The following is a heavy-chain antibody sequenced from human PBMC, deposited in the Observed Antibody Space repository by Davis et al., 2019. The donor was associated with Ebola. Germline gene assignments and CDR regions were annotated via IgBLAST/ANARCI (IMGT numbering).Heavy chain of an antibody. CDR2: IYYSGST. CDR1: GGSISSYY. D-gene: IGHD1-26*01. Sequence: MPSETLSLTCTVSGGSISSYYWSWIRQPPGKGLEWIGYIYYSGSTNYNPSLKSRVTISVDTSKNQFSLKLSSVTAADTAVYYCARLVGATALDYWGQGTLVNVSS. CDR3: ARLVGATALDY. J-gene: IGHJ4*02. V-gene: IGHV4-59*08.